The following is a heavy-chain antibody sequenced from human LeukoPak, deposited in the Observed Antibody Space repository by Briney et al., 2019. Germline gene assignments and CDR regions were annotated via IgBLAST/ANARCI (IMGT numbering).Heavy chain of an antibody. CDR1: GFTVSSNY. CDR2: IYSGGST. CDR3: ARTAAAGTPEDYFDY. J-gene: IGHJ4*02. D-gene: IGHD6-13*01. V-gene: IGHV3-53*01. Sequence: GGSLRLSCAASGFTVSSNYMSWVRQAPGKGLEWVSVIYSGGSTYYADSVKGRFTISRDNSKNTLYLQMNSLRAEDTAVYYCARTAAAGTPEDYFDYWGQGTLVTVSS.